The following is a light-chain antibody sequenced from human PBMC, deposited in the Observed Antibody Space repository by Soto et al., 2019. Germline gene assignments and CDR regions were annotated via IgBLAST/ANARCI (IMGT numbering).Light chain of an antibody. CDR3: QQYNSYSWT. CDR1: QSISSW. Sequence: DIQMTQSPSTLSASVADTVTITCRASQSISSWLAWYQQKPGKAPKLLIYKASSLESGVPSRFSGSGSGTEFTLTISSLQPDDFATYCCQQYNSYSWTFGQGTKVDSK. V-gene: IGKV1-5*03. J-gene: IGKJ1*01. CDR2: KAS.